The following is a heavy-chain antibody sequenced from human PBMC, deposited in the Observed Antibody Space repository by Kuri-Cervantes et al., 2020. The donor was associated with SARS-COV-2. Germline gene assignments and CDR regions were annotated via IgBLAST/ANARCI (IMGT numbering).Heavy chain of an antibody. CDR1: GFLFSASA. CDR3: TTLIDY. J-gene: IGHJ4*02. Sequence: GESLKISCEVSGFLFSASAIHWVRQASGKGLEWVGRIRGKANNYATAYVASVKGRFTISRDDSQNMAYLQMNSLKTEDTAVYYCTTLIDYWGQGTLVTVSS. V-gene: IGHV3-73*01. CDR2: IRGKANNYAT.